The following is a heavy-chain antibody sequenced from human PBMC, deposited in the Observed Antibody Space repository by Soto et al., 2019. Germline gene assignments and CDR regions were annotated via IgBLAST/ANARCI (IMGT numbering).Heavy chain of an antibody. Sequence: QITLKESGPTLVQPTQTLTLTCTFSGFSLSSSGVGVGWIRQPPGKALEWLTFIYWDDDKRYSPSLKSRLTITKDTSQNPVFLTLTTMDPVHTATYYCAPIVVASITISFDSWGQGAMLTAAS. CDR2: IYWDDDK. CDR3: APIVVASITISFDS. V-gene: IGHV2-5*02. D-gene: IGHD3-10*01. CDR1: GFSLSSSGVG. J-gene: IGHJ4*01.